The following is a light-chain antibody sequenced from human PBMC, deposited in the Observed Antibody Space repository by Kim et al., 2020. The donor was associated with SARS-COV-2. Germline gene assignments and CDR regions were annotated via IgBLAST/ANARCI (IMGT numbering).Light chain of an antibody. J-gene: IGLJ3*02. CDR2: GKN. Sequence: ALGQTVRITCQGDSLRRYYASWYQQKPGQAPVLFIYGKNNRPSGIPDRFSGSSSGNTASLTITGAQAEDEADYYCNSRDSSGNHWVFGGGTQLTVL. V-gene: IGLV3-19*01. CDR1: SLRRYY. CDR3: NSRDSSGNHWV.